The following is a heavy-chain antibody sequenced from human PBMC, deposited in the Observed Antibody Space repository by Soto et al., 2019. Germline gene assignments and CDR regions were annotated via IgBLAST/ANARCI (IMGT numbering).Heavy chain of an antibody. CDR1: GFTFTRYS. D-gene: IGHD6-6*01. V-gene: IGHV3-21*04. CDR3: AKDQLLAARYYYYGMDV. Sequence: GGSLRLSCAASGFTFTRYSMNWVRQAPGKGLEWVSSISSTTNYIYYGDSMKGRFTISRDNAKNSLYLEMNSLRAEDTAVYYCAKDQLLAARYYYYGMDVWGQGTTVTVSS. J-gene: IGHJ6*02. CDR2: ISSTTNYI.